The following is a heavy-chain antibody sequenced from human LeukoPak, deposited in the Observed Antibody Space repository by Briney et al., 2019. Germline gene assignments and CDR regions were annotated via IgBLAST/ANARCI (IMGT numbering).Heavy chain of an antibody. CDR1: GYSISSGYY. CDR3: ARAVHRTQIVVVITRPYWYFDL. V-gene: IGHV4-38-2*01. Sequence: SETLSLTCAVPGYSISSGYYWGWIRQPPGKGLEWIGSIYHSGSTYYNPSLKSRVTISVDTSKNQFSLKLSSVTAADTAVYYCARAVHRTQIVVVITRPYWYFDLWGRGTLVTVSS. J-gene: IGHJ2*01. D-gene: IGHD3-22*01. CDR2: IYHSGST.